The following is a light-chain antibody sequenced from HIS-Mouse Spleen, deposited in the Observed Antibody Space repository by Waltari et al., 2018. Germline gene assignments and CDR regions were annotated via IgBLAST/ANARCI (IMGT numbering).Light chain of an antibody. Sequence: SYELTQPPSVPVSPGQTAGITGPGDALPKKNSSCYQQNSGQAPVLVIYEDSKRPSGIPERFSGSSSGTMATLTISGAQVEDEADYYCYSTDSSGNHRVFGGGTKLTVL. V-gene: IGLV3-10*01. CDR1: ALPKKN. J-gene: IGLJ2*01. CDR3: YSTDSSGNHRV. CDR2: EDS.